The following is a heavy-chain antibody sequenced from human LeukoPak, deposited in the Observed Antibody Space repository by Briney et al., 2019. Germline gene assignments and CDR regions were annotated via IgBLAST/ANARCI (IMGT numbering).Heavy chain of an antibody. CDR2: IIPIFGTA. J-gene: IGHJ6*03. CDR3: ARVPYYYDSSGYSQGGYYYYYMDV. Sequence: SVKVSCKASGGTFSSYAISWVRQAPGQGLEWMGGIIPIFGTANYAQKFQGRVTITTDESTSTAYMELTSLGSEDTAVYYCARVPYYYDSSGYSQGGYYYYYMDVWGKGTTVTVSS. D-gene: IGHD3-22*01. V-gene: IGHV1-69*05. CDR1: GGTFSSYA.